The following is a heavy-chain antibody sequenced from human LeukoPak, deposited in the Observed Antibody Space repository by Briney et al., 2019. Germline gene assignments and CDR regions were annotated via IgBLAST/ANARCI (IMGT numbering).Heavy chain of an antibody. V-gene: IGHV3-21*01. J-gene: IGHJ4*02. CDR2: ISSSSTNI. CDR3: AKDGGGFGELLNYFDY. D-gene: IGHD3-10*01. Sequence: GGSLRLSCAASGFTFSRYNVNWVRQAPGKGLEWVSSISSSSTNIYYADSVKGRFTISRDNAKNSLYLQMNSLRVEDTAIYYCAKDGGGFGELLNYFDYWGQGTLVTVSS. CDR1: GFTFSRYN.